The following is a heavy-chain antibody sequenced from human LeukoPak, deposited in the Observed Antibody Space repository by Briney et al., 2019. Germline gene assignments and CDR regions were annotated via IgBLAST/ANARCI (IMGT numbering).Heavy chain of an antibody. CDR1: GGSISSGSYY. D-gene: IGHD2-21*01. CDR2: IYTSGST. V-gene: IGHV4-61*02. J-gene: IGHJ6*03. Sequence: SQTLSLTCTVSGGSISSGSYYWSWIRQPAGKGLEWIGRIYTSGSTNYNPSLKSRVTISVDTSKNQFSLKLSSVTAADTAVYYCARASACGGDCYYYYYMDVWGKGTTVTVSS. CDR3: ARASACGGDCYYYYYMDV.